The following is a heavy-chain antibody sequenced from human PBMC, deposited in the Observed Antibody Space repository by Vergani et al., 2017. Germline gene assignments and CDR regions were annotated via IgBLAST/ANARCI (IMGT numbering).Heavy chain of an antibody. Sequence: QVQLQESGPGLVKPSQTLSLTCTVSGGSISSGSYYWSWIRQPAGKGLEWIGRIYTSGSTNYNPSLKSRVTMSVDTSKNQFSLKLSSVTAADTAVYYCARGEGSWSSNWFDPWGQGTLVTVSS. CDR3: ARGEGSWSSNWFDP. V-gene: IGHV4-61*02. CDR1: GGSISSGSYY. CDR2: IYTSGST. J-gene: IGHJ5*02. D-gene: IGHD3-10*01.